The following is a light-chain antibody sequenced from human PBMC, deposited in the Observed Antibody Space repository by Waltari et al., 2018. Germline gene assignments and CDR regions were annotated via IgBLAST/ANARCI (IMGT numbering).Light chain of an antibody. CDR2: DAS. CDR1: QSVSTS. J-gene: IGKJ1*01. CDR3: QEYNKWPLRT. Sequence: EIVMTQSPVTLSVSPGERATLSCRASQSVSTSLAWYQQKPGQAPRVLIYDASTRASGVPARFSGRGSGTEFTLTISSLQSEDFAVYYCQEYNKWPLRTFGQGTRVEVK. V-gene: IGKV3-15*01.